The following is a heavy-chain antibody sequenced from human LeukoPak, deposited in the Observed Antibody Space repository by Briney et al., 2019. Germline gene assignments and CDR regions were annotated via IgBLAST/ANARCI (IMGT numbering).Heavy chain of an antibody. D-gene: IGHD5-12*01. V-gene: IGHV1-8*01. CDR3: ASSKSRAVATILGTAHYYYYGMDV. CDR2: MNPNSGNT. J-gene: IGHJ6*02. CDR1: GYTFTSYD. Sequence: GASVKVSFKASGYTFTSYDINWARQAPRQGLEWMGWMNPNSGNTGYAQKFQGRVTMTRNTSISTAYMELSSLRSEDTAVYYCASSKSRAVATILGTAHYYYYGMDVWGQGTTVTVSS.